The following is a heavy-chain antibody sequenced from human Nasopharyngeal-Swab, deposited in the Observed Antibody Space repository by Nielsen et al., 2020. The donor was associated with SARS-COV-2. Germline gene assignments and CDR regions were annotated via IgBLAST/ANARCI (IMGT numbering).Heavy chain of an antibody. V-gene: IGHV3-21*01. CDR3: ARADIVTDV. Sequence: VRQAPGKGLEGVSSISSSSSYIYYADSVKGRFTISRDNAQNSLYLQMNSLRAEDTAVYYCARADIVTDVWGKGTTVTVSS. CDR2: ISSSSSYI. D-gene: IGHD2-15*01. J-gene: IGHJ6*04.